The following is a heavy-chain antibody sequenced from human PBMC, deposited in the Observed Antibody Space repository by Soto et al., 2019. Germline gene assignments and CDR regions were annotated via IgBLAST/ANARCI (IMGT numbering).Heavy chain of an antibody. D-gene: IGHD6-6*01. CDR1: GGSISSGGYY. CDR2: IYYSGST. Sequence: SETLSLTCTVSGGSISSGGYYWSWIRQHPGKGLEWIGYIYYSGSTYYNPSLKSRVTISVDTSKNQFSLKLSSVTAADTAVYYCARAGGIAARPTPYYFDYWGQGTLVTVSS. V-gene: IGHV4-31*03. CDR3: ARAGGIAARPTPYYFDY. J-gene: IGHJ4*02.